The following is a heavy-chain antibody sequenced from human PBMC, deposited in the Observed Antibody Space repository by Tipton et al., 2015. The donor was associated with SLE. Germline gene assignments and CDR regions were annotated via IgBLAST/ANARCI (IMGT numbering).Heavy chain of an antibody. Sequence: TLSLTCTVSGGSSISSSFSWGWVRQSPRKGLEWIGNIFSRGGTYYSPSLKSRVTISVDTSNNQFSLKLISLTAADTAVYFCVRLGPYDFWSRNYLFDHWGQGILVTVSS. CDR3: VRLGPYDFWSRNYLFDH. D-gene: IGHD3-3*01. CDR2: IFSRGGT. CDR1: GGSSISSSFS. V-gene: IGHV4-39*01. J-gene: IGHJ4*02.